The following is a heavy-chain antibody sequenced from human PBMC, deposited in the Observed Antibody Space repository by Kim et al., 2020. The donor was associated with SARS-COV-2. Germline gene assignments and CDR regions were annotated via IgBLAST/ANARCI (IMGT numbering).Heavy chain of an antibody. CDR3: AKDVRLGAEVGY. CDR2: INYSGGTT. D-gene: IGHD3-16*01. Sequence: GGSLRLSCAASGFTFSSYAMRWVRQAPGKGLEWVSVINYSGGTTYYADAVKGRFTISRDNSKNSLFLQMNSLRADDTAVYYCAKDVRLGAEVGYWGQG. J-gene: IGHJ1*01. V-gene: IGHV3-23*01. CDR1: GFTFSSYA.